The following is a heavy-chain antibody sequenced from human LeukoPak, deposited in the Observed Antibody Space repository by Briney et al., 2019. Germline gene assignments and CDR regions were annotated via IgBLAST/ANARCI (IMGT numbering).Heavy chain of an antibody. CDR1: GYIFTNYA. J-gene: IGHJ4*02. CDR2: INAGNGNT. V-gene: IGHV1-3*01. CDR3: ARDSPVAGGGVDY. D-gene: IGHD6-19*01. Sequence: ASVKVSCKASGYIFTNYAMHWVRQAPEQRLEWMGRINAGNGNTKYSQKFQGRVTITRDTSASTAYMELNSLRSEDTAVYYCARDSPVAGGGVDYWGQGTLVTVSS.